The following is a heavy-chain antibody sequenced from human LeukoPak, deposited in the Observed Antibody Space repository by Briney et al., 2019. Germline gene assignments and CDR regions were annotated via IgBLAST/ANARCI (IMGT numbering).Heavy chain of an antibody. V-gene: IGHV4-38-2*02. CDR2: IYHRGNT. J-gene: IGHJ4*02. Sequence: SETLSLTCTVSGYSISSGYYWGWIRQPPGKGLEWIGSIYHRGNTYYSPSLKSRITISVDTSKNQFSLKLSSMTAADTAVYYCASPFFDFWGQGTLVTVSS. CDR1: GYSISSGYY. CDR3: ASPFFDF.